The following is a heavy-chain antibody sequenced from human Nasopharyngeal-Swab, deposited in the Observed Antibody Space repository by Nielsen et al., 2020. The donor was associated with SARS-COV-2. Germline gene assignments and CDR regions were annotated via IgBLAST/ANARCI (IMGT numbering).Heavy chain of an antibody. CDR1: GFTFRSYA. J-gene: IGHJ6*02. CDR2: ISGSDYTT. CDR3: AKDRDSGDDSDDYYHYYGMDV. V-gene: IGHV3-23*01. D-gene: IGHD5-12*01. Sequence: GGSLRFSCAASGFTFRSYAISWVRQAPGKGLEWVSVISGSDYTTYYADSVKGRFTISRDNSKNTVNLQMNSLRVEDTAIYYCAKDRDSGDDSDDYYHYYGMDVWGQGTTVTVFS.